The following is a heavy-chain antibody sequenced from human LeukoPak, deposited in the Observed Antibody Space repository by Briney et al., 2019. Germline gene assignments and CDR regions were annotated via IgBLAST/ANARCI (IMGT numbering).Heavy chain of an antibody. V-gene: IGHV4-61*02. D-gene: IGHD3-10*01. CDR3: ARATYGSGTYLDY. Sequence: SETLSLTCTVSGGSISSGSYYWSWIRQPAGKGLEWIGRIYTTGSTDYNPSLKSRVTISVDTSKNQFSLKLNSVTAADSAVYYCARATYGSGTYLDYWGQGTLVTVSS. CDR1: GGSISSGSYY. CDR2: IYTTGST. J-gene: IGHJ4*02.